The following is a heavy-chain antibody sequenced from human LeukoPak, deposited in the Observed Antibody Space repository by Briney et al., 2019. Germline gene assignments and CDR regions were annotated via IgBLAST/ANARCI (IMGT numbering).Heavy chain of an antibody. D-gene: IGHD6-19*01. CDR1: GYTFTSYG. V-gene: IGHV1-18*01. CDR3: ARDVLEWLVPDGMDV. J-gene: IGHJ6*02. CDR2: ISAYNGNT. Sequence: ASVKVSCKASGYTFTSYGISWVRQAPGQGLEWMGWISAYNGNTNYAQKLQGRVTMTTDTSTSTAYMELRSLRSDDTAVYYCARDVLEWLVPDGMDVWGQGTTVTVSS.